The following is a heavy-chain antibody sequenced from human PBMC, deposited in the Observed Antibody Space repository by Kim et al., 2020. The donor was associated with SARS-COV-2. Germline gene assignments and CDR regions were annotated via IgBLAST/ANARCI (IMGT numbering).Heavy chain of an antibody. CDR3: ARERGSKAQRYFDY. V-gene: IGHV3-21*01. CDR1: GFTFSSYS. D-gene: IGHD3-10*01. Sequence: GGSLRLSCAASGFTFSSYSMNWVRQAPGKGLEWVSSISSSSSYIYYADSVKGRFTISRDNAKNSLYLQMNSLRAEDTAVYYCARERGSKAQRYFDYWGQGTLVTVSS. CDR2: ISSSSSYI. J-gene: IGHJ4*02.